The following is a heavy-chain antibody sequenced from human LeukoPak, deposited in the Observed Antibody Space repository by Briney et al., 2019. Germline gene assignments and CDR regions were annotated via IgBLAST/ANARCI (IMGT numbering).Heavy chain of an antibody. CDR2: IIPILGIA. D-gene: IGHD2-2*01. Sequence: SVKVSCKASGGTFSSYAISWVRQAPGQGLEWMGRIIPILGIANYAQKFQGRDTITADKSTSTAYMELSSLRSEDTAVYYCARDYCSSTSCYFGDSPGYYYYGMDVWGQGTTVTVSS. CDR1: GGTFSSYA. CDR3: ARDYCSSTSCYFGDSPGYYYYGMDV. V-gene: IGHV1-69*04. J-gene: IGHJ6*02.